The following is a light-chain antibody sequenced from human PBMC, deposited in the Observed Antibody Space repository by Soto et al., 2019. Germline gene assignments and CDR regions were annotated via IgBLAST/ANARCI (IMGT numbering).Light chain of an antibody. CDR2: DAS. CDR3: QQFNNYLLT. CDR1: QGITGA. V-gene: IGKV1D-13*01. Sequence: AIQLTQSPSSLSASVGDRVTITCRASQGITGALAWYQQKPGEPPNLLIYDASTLESGVPSRFSGSGYGTDFTLTISSLQPEDSATYFCQQFNNYLLTFGGGTKVEIK. J-gene: IGKJ4*01.